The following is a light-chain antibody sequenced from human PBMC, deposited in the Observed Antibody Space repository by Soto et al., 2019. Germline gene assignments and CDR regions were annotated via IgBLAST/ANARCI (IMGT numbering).Light chain of an antibody. J-gene: IGKJ1*01. CDR3: QQYTYWPWT. CDR2: GAS. Sequence: ETVMTQSPATLSVSPGERATLSCRASQSVNSNLAWYRQKPGQAPRLLIYGASTWATGIPVRFSGSGSGTEFTLTISSLQSEDSAVYYCQQYTYWPWTLGQGTKVEIK. CDR1: QSVNSN. V-gene: IGKV3-15*01.